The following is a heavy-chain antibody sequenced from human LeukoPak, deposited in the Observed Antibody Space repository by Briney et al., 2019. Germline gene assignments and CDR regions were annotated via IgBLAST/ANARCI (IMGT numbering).Heavy chain of an antibody. Sequence: ASLKASSKTSEGPFTTYATTWGRKAPGQGLDWMGKIIPISGTTNYAQKFQGRVTFTADESTSTAYMELSSLRSEDTALYYCARKLRLGGNWFDPWGQGTLVTVSS. D-gene: IGHD1-26*01. CDR3: ARKLRLGGNWFDP. V-gene: IGHV1-69*13. CDR1: EGPFTTYA. J-gene: IGHJ5*02. CDR2: IIPISGTT.